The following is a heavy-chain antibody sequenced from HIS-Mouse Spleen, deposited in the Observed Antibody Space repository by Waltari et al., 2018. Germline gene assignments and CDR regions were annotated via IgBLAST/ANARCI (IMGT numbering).Heavy chain of an antibody. Sequence: EVQLVESGGGLVKPGGSLRLSCAASGFTFSNAWMSWVCQAPGKGLEWVCRIKSKTDGGTTDYAAPVKGRFTISRDDSKNTLYLQMNSLKTEDTAVYYCIATTGYWGQGTLVTVSS. CDR3: IATTGY. J-gene: IGHJ4*02. CDR2: IKSKTDGGTT. D-gene: IGHD3-9*01. CDR1: GFTFSNAW. V-gene: IGHV3-15*01.